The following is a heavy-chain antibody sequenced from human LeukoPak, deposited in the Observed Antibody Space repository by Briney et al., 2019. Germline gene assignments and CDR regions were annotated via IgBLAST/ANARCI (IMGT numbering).Heavy chain of an antibody. V-gene: IGHV4-59*12. Sequence: SETLSLTCTVSGGSISSYYWSWIRQPPGKGLEWIGYIYHSGSTYYNPSLKSRVTISVDRSKNQFSLKLSSVTAADTAVYYCARGIAARSSWGQGTLVTVSS. CDR2: IYHSGST. CDR3: ARGIAARSS. CDR1: GGSISSYY. J-gene: IGHJ4*02. D-gene: IGHD6-6*01.